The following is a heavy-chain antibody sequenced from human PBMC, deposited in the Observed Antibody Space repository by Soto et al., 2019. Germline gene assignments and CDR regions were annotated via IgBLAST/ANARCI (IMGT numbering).Heavy chain of an antibody. Sequence: ESGPTLVNPTQTLTLTCTFSGFSLSTSGMCVSWIRQPPGKALEWLALIDWDDDKYYSTSLKTRLTISKDASKNQVVLTMTNMDPVDTATYYCARIPAGTTAYYYYGMDVWGQGTTVTVSS. CDR1: GFSLSTSGMC. CDR2: IDWDDDK. CDR3: ARIPAGTTAYYYYGMDV. D-gene: IGHD1-7*01. J-gene: IGHJ6*02. V-gene: IGHV2-70*01.